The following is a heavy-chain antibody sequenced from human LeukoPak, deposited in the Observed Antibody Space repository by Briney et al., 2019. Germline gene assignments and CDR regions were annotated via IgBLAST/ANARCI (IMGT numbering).Heavy chain of an antibody. CDR1: GYTFTSYG. D-gene: IGHD4-23*01. J-gene: IGHJ4*02. CDR2: ISAYNGNT. CDR3: ARDRHHTVVRTHFDY. Sequence: GASVKVSCKASGYTFTSYGISWVRQAPGQGLEWMGWISAYNGNTNYAQKLQGRVTMTTDTSTSTAYMELRSLRSDDTAVYYCARDRHHTVVRTHFDYWGQGTLVTVSS. V-gene: IGHV1-18*01.